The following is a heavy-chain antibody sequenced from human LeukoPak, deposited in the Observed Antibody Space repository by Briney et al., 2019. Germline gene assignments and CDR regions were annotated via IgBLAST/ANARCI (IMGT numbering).Heavy chain of an antibody. CDR2: IWYDGSNK. V-gene: IGHV3-33*01. D-gene: IGHD1-26*01. CDR1: GFTFSSYG. Sequence: GGSLRLSCAASGFTFSSYGMHWVRQAPGKGLEWVAVIWYDGSNKYYADSVKGRFTISRDNSKNTLYLQMNSLRAEDTAVYYCARAPSGSYLPDYYYYGMDVWGQGTTVTVSS. J-gene: IGHJ6*02. CDR3: ARAPSGSYLPDYYYYGMDV.